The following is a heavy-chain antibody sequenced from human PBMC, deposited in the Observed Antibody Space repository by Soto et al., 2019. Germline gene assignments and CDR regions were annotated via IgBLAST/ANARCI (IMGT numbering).Heavy chain of an antibody. Sequence: LRLSCAASGFTFSSYSMNWVRQAPGKGLEWLSYISGGGGSTIYYADSVKGRFTISRDNTKKSLYLQMNSLRAEDTAVYYCARQRDYYDSSGLDYWGQGTLVTVSS. D-gene: IGHD3-22*01. CDR3: ARQRDYYDSSGLDY. CDR2: ISGGGGSTI. J-gene: IGHJ4*02. CDR1: GFTFSSYS. V-gene: IGHV3-48*04.